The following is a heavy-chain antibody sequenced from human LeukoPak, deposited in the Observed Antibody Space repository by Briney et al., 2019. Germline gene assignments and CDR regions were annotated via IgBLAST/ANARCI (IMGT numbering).Heavy chain of an antibody. V-gene: IGHV4-39*01. D-gene: IGHD2-15*01. CDR1: GASISSSSNY. CDR2: IYYSGST. CDR3: AFICTSGSCYSVDY. Sequence: SETLSLTCSVPGASISSSSNYWGWIRQPPGKGLEWIGSIYYSGSTYYNPSLRSRVTISVDTSKNQFSLKLTSVTAADTAVYYCAFICTSGSCYSVDYWGQGTLVTVPS. J-gene: IGHJ4*02.